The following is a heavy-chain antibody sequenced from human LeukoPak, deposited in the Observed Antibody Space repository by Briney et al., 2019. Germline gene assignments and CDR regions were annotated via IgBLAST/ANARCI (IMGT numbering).Heavy chain of an antibody. V-gene: IGHV3-23*01. CDR1: GFTFSSYA. Sequence: PGGSLRLSCAASGFTFSSYAMSWVRQAPGKGLEWVSGIGGSGASTFYADSVKGRFTISRDNSKNTLYLQINTLRVEDTAMYYCAKDLYGYYAMDVWGQGTTVT. J-gene: IGHJ6*02. CDR2: IGGSGAST. D-gene: IGHD4-17*01. CDR3: AKDLYGYYAMDV.